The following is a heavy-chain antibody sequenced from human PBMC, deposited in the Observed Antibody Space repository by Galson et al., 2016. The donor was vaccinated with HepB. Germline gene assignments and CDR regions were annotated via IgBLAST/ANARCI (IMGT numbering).Heavy chain of an antibody. Sequence: SLRLSCAASGFTFSTYSMNWLRQAPGKGLEWVSHISSGSSNIYYADSVKGRFTVSRDNANNSLYLQMNSLRAEDAAVYYCARDLLESSGYYYYYYGMDVWGQGTTVTVSS. CDR2: ISSGSSNI. D-gene: IGHD6-19*01. V-gene: IGHV3-48*04. CDR3: ARDLLESSGYYYYYYGMDV. J-gene: IGHJ6*02. CDR1: GFTFSTYS.